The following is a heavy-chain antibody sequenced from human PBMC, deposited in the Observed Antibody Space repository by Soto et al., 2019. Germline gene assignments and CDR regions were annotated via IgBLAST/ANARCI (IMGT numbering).Heavy chain of an antibody. CDR1: GFTFSSYA. D-gene: IGHD4-17*01. Sequence: GGSLRLSCAASGFTFSSYAMSWVRQAPGKGLEWVSAISGSGGSTYYADSVKGRFTISRDNSKNTLYLQMNSLRADDTALFYCARVPSPTVTTYYYMDVWGKGTTVTVSS. V-gene: IGHV3-23*01. CDR3: ARVPSPTVTTYYYMDV. CDR2: ISGSGGST. J-gene: IGHJ6*03.